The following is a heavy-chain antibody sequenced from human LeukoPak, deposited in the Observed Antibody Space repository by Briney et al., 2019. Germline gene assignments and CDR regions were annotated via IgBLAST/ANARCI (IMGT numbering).Heavy chain of an antibody. Sequence: GGSLRLSCAASGFTFSSYWMSWVRQAPGKGLEWVANIQQDGSENYYVDSVKGRFTISRDNAKNSLYLQMNSLRAEDTAVYYCARDRRYCSSTSCYDEGYFDYWGQGTLVTVSS. D-gene: IGHD2-2*01. CDR2: IQQDGSEN. V-gene: IGHV3-7*01. CDR1: GFTFSSYW. J-gene: IGHJ4*02. CDR3: ARDRRYCSSTSCYDEGYFDY.